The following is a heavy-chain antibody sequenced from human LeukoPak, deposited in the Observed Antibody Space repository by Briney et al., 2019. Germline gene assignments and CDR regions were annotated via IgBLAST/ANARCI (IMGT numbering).Heavy chain of an antibody. CDR2: INPNSGGT. CDR1: GYTFTGYY. V-gene: IGHV1-2*06. D-gene: IGHD4-17*01. Sequence: ASVKGSCKASGYTFTGYYMHWVRQAPGQGLEWMGRINPNSGGTNYAQKFQGRVTMTRDTSISTAYMELSRLRSDDTAVYYCARTKVTPPKYYYYGMDVWGQGTTVTVSS. J-gene: IGHJ6*02. CDR3: ARTKVTPPKYYYYGMDV.